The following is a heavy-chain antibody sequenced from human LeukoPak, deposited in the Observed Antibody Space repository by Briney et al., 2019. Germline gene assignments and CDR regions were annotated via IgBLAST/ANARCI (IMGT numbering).Heavy chain of an antibody. V-gene: IGHV6-1*01. J-gene: IGHJ3*02. CDR3: ASDGIAAYPGDAFDI. CDR1: GDSVSSNIAA. Sequence: SQTLSLTCAISGDSVSSNIAAWNWIRQSPSRGLEWLGRTYYRSKWSNDYAVSVKSRITINPDTSKNQFSLQLNSVTPEDTAVYYCASDGIAAYPGDAFDIWGQGTMVTVSS. D-gene: IGHD6-13*01. CDR2: TYYRSKWSN.